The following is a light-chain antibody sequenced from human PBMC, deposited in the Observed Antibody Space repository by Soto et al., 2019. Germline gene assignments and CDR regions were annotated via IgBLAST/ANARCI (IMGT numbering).Light chain of an antibody. CDR2: EDN. Sequence: NFMLTQPHSVSESPGKTVTISCTRSSGSIASNYVQWYQQRPGSAPTTVIYEDNQRPSGVPDRFSGSIDSSSNSASLTISALKTEDEADYYCQSYDSSNPYVVFGGGTKVTVL. V-gene: IGLV6-57*04. CDR3: QSYDSSNPYVV. J-gene: IGLJ2*01. CDR1: SGSIASNY.